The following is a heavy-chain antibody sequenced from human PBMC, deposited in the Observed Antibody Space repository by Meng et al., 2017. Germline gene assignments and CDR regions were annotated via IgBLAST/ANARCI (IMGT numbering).Heavy chain of an antibody. D-gene: IGHD3-16*01. CDR2: MNPNSGNT. Sequence: ASVKVSCKASGYTFTSYDINWVRQATGQGLEWMGWMNPNSGNTGYAQKFQGRVTMTRNTSISTAYMELRSLRSDDTAVYYCARMRGRRLVEDAFDIWGQGTMVTVSS. CDR1: GYTFTSYD. J-gene: IGHJ3*02. V-gene: IGHV1-8*01. CDR3: ARMRGRRLVEDAFDI.